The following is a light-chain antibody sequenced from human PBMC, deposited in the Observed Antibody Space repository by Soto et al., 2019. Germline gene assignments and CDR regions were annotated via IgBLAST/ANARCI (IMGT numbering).Light chain of an antibody. CDR1: SSNIGAGYD. J-gene: IGLJ3*02. Sequence: QSALTQPPSVSGPPGQSVTISCTGSSSNIGAGYDVHWYQQLPGTAPKLLIYGNSNRRSGVPDRFSGSKSGTAASLAITGFQAEDEADYDCQSYDSSLSGSVFGGGTKLTVL. V-gene: IGLV1-40*01. CDR2: GNS. CDR3: QSYDSSLSGSV.